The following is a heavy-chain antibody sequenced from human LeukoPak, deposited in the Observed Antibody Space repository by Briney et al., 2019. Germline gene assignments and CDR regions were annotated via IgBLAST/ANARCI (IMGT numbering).Heavy chain of an antibody. J-gene: IGHJ5*02. CDR2: IYYRGST. CDR3: ARRGRIRCSSTSCYRVWFDP. V-gene: IGHV4-39*07. Sequence: SETLSLTCTVSGGSISSSSYYCGWIRQPPGKGLEWIGSIYYRGSTYYNPSLKSRVTISVDTSKNQFSLKLSSVTAADTAVYYCARRGRIRCSSTSCYRVWFDPWGQGTLVTVSS. CDR1: GGSISSSSYY. D-gene: IGHD2-2*02.